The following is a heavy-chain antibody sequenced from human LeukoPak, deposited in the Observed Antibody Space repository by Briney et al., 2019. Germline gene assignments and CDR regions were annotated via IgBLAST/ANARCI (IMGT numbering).Heavy chain of an antibody. CDR3: ASHRAYSNSWGGFSY. D-gene: IGHD6-6*01. CDR2: IYPGDSDT. CDR1: GYSFSTYW. V-gene: IGHV5-51*01. J-gene: IGHJ4*02. Sequence: GESLKISCKGSGYSFSTYWIGWVRQMPGKGLEWMGIIYPGDSDTRYSPSFQGQVTISADKSISTAYLQWSSLKASDTAMYYCASHRAYSNSWGGFSYWGQGTLVTVSS.